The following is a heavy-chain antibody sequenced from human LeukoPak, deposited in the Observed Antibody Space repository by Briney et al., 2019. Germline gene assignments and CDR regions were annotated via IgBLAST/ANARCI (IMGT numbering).Heavy chain of an antibody. V-gene: IGHV3-20*04. Sequence: GGSLRLSCAASGFTFDDYGMSWVRQAPGKGLEWVSGINWNGGSTGYADSVKGRFTISRDNAKNSLYLQMNSLRAEDTALYYCARAYYYGSGSFPTTGDYYYMDVWGKGTTVTVSS. CDR3: ARAYYYGSGSFPTTGDYYYMDV. CDR2: INWNGGST. J-gene: IGHJ6*03. D-gene: IGHD3-10*01. CDR1: GFTFDDYG.